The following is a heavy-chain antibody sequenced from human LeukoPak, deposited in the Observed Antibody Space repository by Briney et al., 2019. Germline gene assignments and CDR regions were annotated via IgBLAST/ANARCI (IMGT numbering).Heavy chain of an antibody. D-gene: IGHD3-16*02. V-gene: IGHV4-39*07. CDR3: ARGYDYVWGSYRSAGYYFDY. CDR1: GGSISSSSYY. CDR2: INHSGST. J-gene: IGHJ4*02. Sequence: SETLSLTCTVSGGSISSSSYYWSWIRQPPGKGLEWIGEINHSGSTNYNPSLKSRVTISVDTSKNQFSLKLSSVTAADTAVYYCARGYDYVWGSYRSAGYYFDYWGQGTLVTVSS.